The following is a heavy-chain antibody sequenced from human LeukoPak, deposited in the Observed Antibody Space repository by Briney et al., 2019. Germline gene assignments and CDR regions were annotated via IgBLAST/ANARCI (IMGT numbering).Heavy chain of an antibody. V-gene: IGHV4-59*12. Sequence: SETLSLTCTVSGGSISSYYWSWIRQPPGKGLEWIGYIYYSGSTNYNPSLKSRVAISVDASKNHFSLKVTSVTAADTAVYYCARGQTSVVTAIPYYFDYWGRGTLVTVSS. J-gene: IGHJ4*02. CDR1: GGSISSYY. CDR2: IYYSGST. D-gene: IGHD2-21*02. CDR3: ARGQTSVVTAIPYYFDY.